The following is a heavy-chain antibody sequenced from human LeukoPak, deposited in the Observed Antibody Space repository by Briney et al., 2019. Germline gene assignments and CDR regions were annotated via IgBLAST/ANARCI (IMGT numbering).Heavy chain of an antibody. J-gene: IGHJ4*02. Sequence: VASVKVSCKASGGTFSSSAISWVRQAPGQGLEWMGWISAYNGNTNYAQKLQGRVTMTTDTSTSTAYMELSRLRSDDTAVYYCARGASWPRQHFDYWGQGTLVTVSS. CDR3: ARGASWPRQHFDY. CDR2: ISAYNGNT. V-gene: IGHV1-18*01. D-gene: IGHD2-2*01. CDR1: GGTFSSSA.